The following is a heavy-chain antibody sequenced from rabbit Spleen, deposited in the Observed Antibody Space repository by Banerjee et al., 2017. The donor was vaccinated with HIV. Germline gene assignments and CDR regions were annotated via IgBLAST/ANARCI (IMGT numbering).Heavy chain of an antibody. J-gene: IGHJ4*01. CDR3: ARDLVAVIGWNFSL. V-gene: IGHV1S7*01. CDR2: IDPIFGRT. Sequence: QLVESGGGLVQPGGSLKLSCTASGFTLSSYYMNWVRQAPGKGLEWIGYIDPIFGRTYYASWVNGRFTISSHNAQNTLYLQLDSLTAADTATYFCARDLVAVIGWNFSLWGQGTLVTVS. CDR1: GFTLSSYY. D-gene: IGHD1-1*01.